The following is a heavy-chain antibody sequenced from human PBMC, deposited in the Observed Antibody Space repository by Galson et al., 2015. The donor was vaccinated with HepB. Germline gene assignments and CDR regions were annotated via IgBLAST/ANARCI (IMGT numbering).Heavy chain of an antibody. V-gene: IGHV1-2*02. CDR3: ARASSGRLAVAGRTYDY. CDR1: GYTFTGYY. CDR2: INPNSGDT. Sequence: SCKASGYTFTGYYIHWVRQAPGQGLEWMGWINPNSGDTNYAQKFQGRVTMTRDTSISTAYMELSALRSDDTAMYYCARASSGRLAVAGRTYDYWGQGTLVTVSS. J-gene: IGHJ4*02. D-gene: IGHD6-19*01.